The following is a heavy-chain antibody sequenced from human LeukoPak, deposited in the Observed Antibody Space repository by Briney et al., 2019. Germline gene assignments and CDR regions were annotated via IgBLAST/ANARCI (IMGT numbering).Heavy chain of an antibody. CDR3: ARDVVVVVAATPSGVVDAFDI. Sequence: SETLSLTCTVSGGSISSYYWSWIRQPAGKGLEWIGRIYTSGSTNYNPSLKSRVTMSVDTSKNQFSLKLSSVTAADTAVYYCARDVVVVVAATPSGVVDAFDIWGQVTMVTVSS. CDR1: GGSISSYY. V-gene: IGHV4-4*07. CDR2: IYTSGST. J-gene: IGHJ3*02. D-gene: IGHD2-15*01.